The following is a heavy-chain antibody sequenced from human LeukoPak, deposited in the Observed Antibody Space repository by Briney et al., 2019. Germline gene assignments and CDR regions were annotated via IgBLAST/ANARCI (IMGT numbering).Heavy chain of an antibody. CDR2: ISSDGSTQ. J-gene: IGHJ4*02. CDR1: GFTFNSYP. Sequence: PGGSLRLSCAASGFTFNSYPMHWVRQAPGKGLEWVAVISSDGSTQYYADSVKGRFTISRENSKNTLYLQMNSLRTEDTAVYYCARDIGLSGYYFEYWGQGTLVTVSS. V-gene: IGHV3-30-3*01. CDR3: ARDIGLSGYYFEY. D-gene: IGHD3-22*01.